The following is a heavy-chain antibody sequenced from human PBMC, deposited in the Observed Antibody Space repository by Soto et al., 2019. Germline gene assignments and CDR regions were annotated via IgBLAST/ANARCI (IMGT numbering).Heavy chain of an antibody. CDR3: TRGGYNWFDP. J-gene: IGHJ5*02. Sequence: SETLSLTCAISGGSVSSNSTTWNWIRQSPSRGLEWLGRTYYRSKWYNDYAVSVKSRITINPDTSKNQFSLQLNSVTPEDTAIYDCTRGGYNWFDPWGKGTLVPVAS. CDR1: GGSVSSNSTT. CDR2: TYYRSKWYN. V-gene: IGHV6-1*01.